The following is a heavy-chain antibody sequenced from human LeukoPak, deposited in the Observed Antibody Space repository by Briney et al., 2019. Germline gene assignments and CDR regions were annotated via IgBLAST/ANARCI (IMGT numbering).Heavy chain of an antibody. Sequence: MSSETLSLTCTVSGGSISSGGYYWSWIRQHPGKGLEWIGYIYYSGSTYYNPSLKSRVTISVDTSKKQFSLKLSSVTAADTAVYYCVTYYFDSSGPKKNYWGQGTLVTVSS. V-gene: IGHV4-31*03. CDR3: VTYYFDSSGPKKNY. CDR2: IYYSGST. D-gene: IGHD3-22*01. CDR1: GGSISSGGYY. J-gene: IGHJ4*02.